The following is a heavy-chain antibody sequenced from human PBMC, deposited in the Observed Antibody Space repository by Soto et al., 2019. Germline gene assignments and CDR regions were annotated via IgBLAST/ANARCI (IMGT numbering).Heavy chain of an antibody. CDR2: ISAYNANA. CDR3: ARENSYCDY. J-gene: IGHJ4*02. V-gene: IGHV1-18*01. CDR1: GYTFRNFG. Sequence: QIQLLQSGAEVKKPGASVKVTCKASGYTFRNFGISWVRQAPGQGLEWMGWISAYNANANYAQKFQGRLTMTADTSTSTAYMELRSLRSDDTAVYYCARENSYCDYLGQGTLVTVSS.